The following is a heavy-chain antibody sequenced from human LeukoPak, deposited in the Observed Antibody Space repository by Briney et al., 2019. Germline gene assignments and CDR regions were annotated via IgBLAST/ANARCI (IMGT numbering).Heavy chain of an antibody. D-gene: IGHD5-24*01. CDR3: ARVREMATIALFFGHFDY. Sequence: GGSLRLSCAASGFTFSDYYMSWIRQAPGTGLEWVSYISSTGSTIYYSDSVKGRFTISRDNAKNSLYLQMNSLRAEDTAVYYCARVREMATIALFFGHFDYWGQGTLVTVSS. CDR2: ISSTGSTI. V-gene: IGHV3-11*04. J-gene: IGHJ4*02. CDR1: GFTFSDYY.